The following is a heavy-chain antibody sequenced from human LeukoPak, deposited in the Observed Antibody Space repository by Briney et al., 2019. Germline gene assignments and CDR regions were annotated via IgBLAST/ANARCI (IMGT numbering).Heavy chain of an antibody. J-gene: IGHJ4*02. D-gene: IGHD2-2*01. CDR3: ARDQYVVPAAYIFDY. V-gene: IGHV3-21*01. Sequence: GGSLRLSCAASGFTFSSYSMNWVRQAPGKGLEWVSSISSSSSYIYYADSVKGRFTISRDNAKNSLYLQMNSLRAEDTAVYYCARDQYVVPAAYIFDYWGQGTLVTVSS. CDR1: GFTFSSYS. CDR2: ISSSSSYI.